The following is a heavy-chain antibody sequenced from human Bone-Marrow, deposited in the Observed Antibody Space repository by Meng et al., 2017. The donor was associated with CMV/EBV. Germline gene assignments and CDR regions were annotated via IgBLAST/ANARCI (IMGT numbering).Heavy chain of an antibody. J-gene: IGHJ6*02. CDR1: GGTFSSYA. Sequence: SVKVSCKASGGTFSSYAISWVRQAPGQGLGWMGGIIPIFGTANYAQKFQGRVTITADKSTSTAYMELSSLRSEDTAVYYCASAEGYCSSTSCYSGDYYYGMDVWGQGTTVTVSS. D-gene: IGHD2-2*01. CDR2: IIPIFGTA. V-gene: IGHV1-69*06. CDR3: ASAEGYCSSTSCYSGDYYYGMDV.